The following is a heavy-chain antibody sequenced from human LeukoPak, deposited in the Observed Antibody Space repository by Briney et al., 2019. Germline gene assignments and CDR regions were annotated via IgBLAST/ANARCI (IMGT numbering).Heavy chain of an antibody. CDR2: INHSGST. Sequence: SETLSLTCAVYGGSFSGYYWSWIRQPPGKGLEWIGEINHSGSTNYNPSLKSRVTISVDTSKSQFSLKLSSVTAADTAVYYCARGSRADFDYWGQGTLVTVSS. D-gene: IGHD6-13*01. V-gene: IGHV4-34*01. J-gene: IGHJ4*02. CDR3: ARGSRADFDY. CDR1: GGSFSGYY.